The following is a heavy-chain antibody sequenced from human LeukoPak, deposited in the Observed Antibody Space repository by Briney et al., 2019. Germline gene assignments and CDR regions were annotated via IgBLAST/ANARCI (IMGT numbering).Heavy chain of an antibody. CDR1: GFTFSSYA. CDR3: ARAGRADGDYHYFEY. D-gene: IGHD4-17*01. J-gene: IGHJ4*02. CDR2: ISYDGSNK. V-gene: IGHV3-30-3*01. Sequence: PGGSLRLSCAASGFTFSSYAMSWVRQAPGKGLEWVAAISYDGSNKCYADSVRGRLTISRDNSKNTLYLQMNSLRAEDTAVYYCARAGRADGDYHYFEYWGQGTLVTVSS.